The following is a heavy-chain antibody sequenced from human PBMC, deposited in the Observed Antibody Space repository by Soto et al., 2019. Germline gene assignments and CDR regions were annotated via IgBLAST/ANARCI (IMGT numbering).Heavy chain of an antibody. CDR3: ARGPHRGYIYGRYYYYYGMDV. V-gene: IGHV4-34*01. CDR1: GGSFSGYC. D-gene: IGHD5-18*01. CDR2: INHSGST. Sequence: QVQLQQWGAGLLNPSETLSLTCAVYGGSFSGYCWSWIRQPPGKGLEWIGEINHSGSTNYNPSLKSRVTISVDTSKNQFSLKLSSVTAADTAVYYCARGPHRGYIYGRYYYYYGMDVWGQGTTVTVSS. J-gene: IGHJ6*02.